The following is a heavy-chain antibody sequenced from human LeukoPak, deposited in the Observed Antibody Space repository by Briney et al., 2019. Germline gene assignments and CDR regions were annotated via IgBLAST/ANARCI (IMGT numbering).Heavy chain of an antibody. CDR3: ARDSSTVTTRHFDY. Sequence: SETLSLTCTVSGGSINNYYWTWIRQPPGKGLECIGYVYYTGSTYYNPSLKSRITISVDSSKNHFSLKLNSVTAADTAVYYCARDSSTVTTRHFDYWGQGTLVTVSS. CDR1: GGSINNYY. J-gene: IGHJ4*02. D-gene: IGHD4-17*01. CDR2: VYYTGST. V-gene: IGHV4-59*01.